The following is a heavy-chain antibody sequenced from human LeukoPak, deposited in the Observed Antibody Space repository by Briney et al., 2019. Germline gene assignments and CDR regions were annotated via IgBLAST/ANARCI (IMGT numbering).Heavy chain of an antibody. Sequence: ASVKVSCKASGYTFTGYYMHWVRQAPGQGLEWMGWINPNSGATKYSQKFQGRVTMTRDTSISTSYMELSRLRSDDAAVYYCARGDYGDYLVGYWGQGTLVTVSS. CDR3: ARGDYGDYLVGY. CDR1: GYTFTGYY. D-gene: IGHD4-17*01. V-gene: IGHV1-2*02. J-gene: IGHJ4*02. CDR2: INPNSGAT.